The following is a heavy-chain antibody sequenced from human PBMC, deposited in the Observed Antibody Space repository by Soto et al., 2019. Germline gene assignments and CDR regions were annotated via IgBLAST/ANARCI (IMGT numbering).Heavy chain of an antibody. CDR3: ARDRLDYYDSSGYSGGFDY. V-gene: IGHV4-31*03. J-gene: IGHJ4*02. CDR1: GGSISSGGYY. Sequence: QVQLQESGPGLVKPSQTLSLTCTVSGGSISSGGYYWSWIRQHPGKGLEWIGYIYYSGSTYYNPSLMLRVTISVDTSKNQFSLKLSSVTAAYTAVYYCARDRLDYYDSSGYSGGFDYCCQGTLVIVSS. CDR2: IYYSGST. D-gene: IGHD3-22*01.